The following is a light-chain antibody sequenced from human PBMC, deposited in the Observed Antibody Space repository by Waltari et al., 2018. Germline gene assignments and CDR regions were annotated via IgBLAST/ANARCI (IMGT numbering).Light chain of an antibody. V-gene: IGKV3-15*01. CDR2: GAS. Sequence: EIVMTQSPATLSVSPGERATLPCRASQSVSSDLAWYQQKPGQAPRLLRYGASTRATGIPARFSGSGSGTEFTLTISSLQSEDFAVYYCQQYNKWPPLTFGGGTKVEIK. CDR1: QSVSSD. CDR3: QQYNKWPPLT. J-gene: IGKJ4*01.